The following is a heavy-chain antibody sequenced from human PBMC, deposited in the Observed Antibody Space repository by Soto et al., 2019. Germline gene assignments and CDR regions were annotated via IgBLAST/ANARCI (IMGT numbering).Heavy chain of an antibody. CDR2: MCGSGSTT. CDR3: AKNQERELPRVIDF. D-gene: IGHD1-7*01. J-gene: IGHJ4*02. Sequence: EVRLLESGGGLVKPGGSLRLSCATSGLTFSNYAMSWVRQAPGGGLEWVSAMCGSGSTTYYADSVKGRFTISRDSSKNTLYLQMSSLRAEDTALYYCAKNQERELPRVIDFWGQGTLVTVSS. CDR1: GLTFSNYA. V-gene: IGHV3-23*01.